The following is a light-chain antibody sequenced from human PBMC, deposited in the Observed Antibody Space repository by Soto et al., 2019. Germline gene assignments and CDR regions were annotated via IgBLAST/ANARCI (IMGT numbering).Light chain of an antibody. CDR1: QNIRIY. V-gene: IGKV1-39*01. Sequence: DIQMTQSPSSLSASVGDRVTITCRSSQNIRIYLNWFQQKPGKAPNLLIYGAYSLHSGVPSRFSGSGSGTDFTLTINSLQPEDVAVYYCQETYNSPLTFGQGTKVEMK. J-gene: IGKJ1*01. CDR3: QETYNSPLT. CDR2: GAY.